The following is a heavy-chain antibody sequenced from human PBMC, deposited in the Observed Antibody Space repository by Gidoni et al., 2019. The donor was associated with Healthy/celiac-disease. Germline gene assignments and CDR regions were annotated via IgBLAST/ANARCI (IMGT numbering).Heavy chain of an antibody. CDR2: ISGSGGST. CDR1: GFPFSSYA. V-gene: IGHV3-23*01. J-gene: IGHJ3*02. Sequence: EVQLLESGGGLVQPGGSLRPSCAASGFPFSSYAMSWVRQAPGKGLEWVSAISGSGGSTYYADSVKGRFTISRDNSKNTLYLQMNSLRAEDTAVYYCAKDQFYNWNAGAFDIWGQGTMVTVSS. CDR3: AKDQFYNWNAGAFDI. D-gene: IGHD1-20*01.